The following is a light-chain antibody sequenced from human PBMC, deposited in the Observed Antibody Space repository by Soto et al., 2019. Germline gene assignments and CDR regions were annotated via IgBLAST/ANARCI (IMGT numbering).Light chain of an antibody. CDR2: DSS. CDR3: QQYDKWPPIT. J-gene: IGKJ5*01. V-gene: IGKV3-15*01. CDR1: PSISRG. Sequence: EIVMTQSPATLSVSLGERVTLSCRASPSISRGLAWYQQKPGQAPSLLIYDSSTRAAGIPARFSGSGSGTEFTLTISSLQSEDFALYSCQQYDKWPPITFGQGTRLEIK.